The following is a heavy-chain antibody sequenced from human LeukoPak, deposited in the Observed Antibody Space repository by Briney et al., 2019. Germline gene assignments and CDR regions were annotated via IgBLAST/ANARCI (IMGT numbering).Heavy chain of an antibody. CDR2: IQYDGSYR. CDR3: VGQTHKDY. CDR1: GFTFSFYG. V-gene: IGHV3-30*02. Sequence: GGSLRLSCATSGFTFSFYGMHWVRQAPGKGLEWVAFIQYDGSYRFYADSVQGRFTISRDSSKNTLYLQMNSLRADDTAVYYCVGQTHKDYWGQGTLVTVSS. J-gene: IGHJ4*02.